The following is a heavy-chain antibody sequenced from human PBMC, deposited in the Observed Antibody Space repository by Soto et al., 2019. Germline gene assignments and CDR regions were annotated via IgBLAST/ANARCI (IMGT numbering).Heavy chain of an antibody. J-gene: IGHJ6*02. CDR1: GFTFSRYD. Sequence: VQLVESGGGVVQPGRSVRLSCAASGFTFSRYDMHWVRQAPGKGLEWVTVISYDGSDKYYADSVKGRFTISRDNSKNTLYLQMNSLRVEDTAIYYCAKGQIVATGRGYYGMDVWGQGTTVTVSS. D-gene: IGHD5-12*01. CDR2: ISYDGSDK. V-gene: IGHV3-30*18. CDR3: AKGQIVATGRGYYGMDV.